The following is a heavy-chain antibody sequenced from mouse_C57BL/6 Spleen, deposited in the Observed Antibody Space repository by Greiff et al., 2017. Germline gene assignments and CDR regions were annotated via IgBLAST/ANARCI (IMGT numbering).Heavy chain of an antibody. Sequence: VQLQQSGPELVKPGASVKISCKASGYSFTSYYIHWVKQRPGQGLEWIGWIYPGSGNTKYNEKFKGKATLTAHPSSSTAYMQLSSLTSEDSAVYYCARGYSNYLYYFDYWGQGTTLTVSS. V-gene: IGHV1-66*01. J-gene: IGHJ2*01. CDR2: IYPGSGNT. CDR3: ARGYSNYLYYFDY. CDR1: GYSFTSYY. D-gene: IGHD2-5*01.